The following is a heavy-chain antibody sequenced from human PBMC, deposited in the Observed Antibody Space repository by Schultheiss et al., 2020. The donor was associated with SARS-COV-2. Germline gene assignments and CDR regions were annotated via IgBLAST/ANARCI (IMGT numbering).Heavy chain of an antibody. V-gene: IGHV3-30*18. CDR2: TSYEGSNN. CDR1: GFTFGRYA. CDR3: AKDRPTPRYFDY. D-gene: IGHD2-15*01. Sequence: GGSLRLSCAASGFTFGRYAMHWVRQAPGKGLEWVAVTSYEGSNNYYADSVKGRFTISRDNSKNTVYLQMNSLRAEDTAVYYCAKDRPTPRYFDYWGQGTLVTVSS. J-gene: IGHJ4*02.